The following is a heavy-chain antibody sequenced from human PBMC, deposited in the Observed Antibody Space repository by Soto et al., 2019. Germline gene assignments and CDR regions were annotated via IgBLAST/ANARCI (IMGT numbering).Heavy chain of an antibody. CDR2: IRSKAYGGTT. Sequence: SLRLSCTASGFTFGDYAMSWFRQAPGKGLEWVGFIRSKAYGGTTEYAASVKGRFTISRDDSKSIAYLQMNSLKTEDTAVYYCTRESYYYGACCYYNPTYTWFYPWGQGSVVPVSS. D-gene: IGHD3-10*01. CDR3: TRESYYYGACCYYNPTYTWFYP. CDR1: GFTFGDYA. J-gene: IGHJ5*02. V-gene: IGHV3-49*03.